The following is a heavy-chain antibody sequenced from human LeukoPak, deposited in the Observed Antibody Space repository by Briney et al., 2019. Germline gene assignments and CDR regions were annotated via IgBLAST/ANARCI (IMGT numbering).Heavy chain of an antibody. CDR1: GFTFSSHS. CDR2: ISSSSSTI. J-gene: IGHJ6*02. Sequence: GGSLRLSCAASGFTFSSHSMNWVRQAPGEGLEWVSYISSSSSTIYYADSVKGRFTISRDNAKNSLYLQMNSLRAEDTAVYYCATPIEYSSPLYYYYGMDVWGQGTTVTVSS. V-gene: IGHV3-48*01. CDR3: ATPIEYSSPLYYYYGMDV. D-gene: IGHD6-6*01.